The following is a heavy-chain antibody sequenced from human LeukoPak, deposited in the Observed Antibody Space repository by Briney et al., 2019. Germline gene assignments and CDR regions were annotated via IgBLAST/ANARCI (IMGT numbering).Heavy chain of an antibody. J-gene: IGHJ4*02. Sequence: SETLSPTCAVYGGSFSGYYWSWIRQPPGKGLEWIGEINHSGSTNYNPSLKSRVTISVDTSKNQFSLKLRSVTAADTAVYYCATLTRGYYYGSGSYNYWGQGTLVTVSS. CDR1: GGSFSGYY. CDR2: INHSGST. V-gene: IGHV4-34*01. D-gene: IGHD3-10*01. CDR3: ATLTRGYYYGSGSYNY.